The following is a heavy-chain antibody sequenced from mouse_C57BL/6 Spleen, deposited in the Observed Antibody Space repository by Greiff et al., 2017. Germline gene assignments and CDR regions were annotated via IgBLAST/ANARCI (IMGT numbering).Heavy chain of an antibody. CDR2: IDPENGDT. J-gene: IGHJ2*01. D-gene: IGHD5-5*01. CDR3: TTGGLPPFEY. CDR1: GFNIKDAY. V-gene: IGHV14-4*01. Sequence: VQLQQSGAELVRPGASVTLSCTASGFNIKDAYMHWVKQRPEQGLEWIGWIDPENGDTEYASKFQGKATITADTSSNTAYLQLSSLTSEDTAVYYCTTGGLPPFEYWGQGTTLTVTS.